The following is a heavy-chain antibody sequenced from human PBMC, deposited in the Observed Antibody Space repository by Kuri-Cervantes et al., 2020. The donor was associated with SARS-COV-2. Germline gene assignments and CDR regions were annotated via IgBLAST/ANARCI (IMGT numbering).Heavy chain of an antibody. D-gene: IGHD3-3*01. J-gene: IGHJ4*02. Sequence: LRLSCTVSGGSISSGSYYWSWIRQPAGKGLEWIGRIYTSGSTNYNPSLKSRVTISVDTSKNQFSLKLSSVTAADTAVYYCARGSDYDFWSGYYPFDYWGQGTLVTVSS. V-gene: IGHV4-61*02. CDR1: GGSISSGSYY. CDR3: ARGSDYDFWSGYYPFDY. CDR2: IYTSGST.